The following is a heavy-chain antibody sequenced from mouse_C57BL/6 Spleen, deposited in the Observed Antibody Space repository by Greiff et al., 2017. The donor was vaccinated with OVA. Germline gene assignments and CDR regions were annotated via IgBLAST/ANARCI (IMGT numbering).Heavy chain of an antibody. J-gene: IGHJ3*01. CDR1: GFTFSSYA. V-gene: IGHV5-9-1*02. Sequence: EVHLVESGEGLVKPGGSLKLSCAASGFTFSSYAMSWVRQTPEKRLEWVAYISSGGDYIYYADTVKGRFTISRDNARNTLYLQMSSLKSEDTAMYYCTRDLLTGTFAYWGQGTLVTVSA. CDR3: TRDLLTGTFAY. CDR2: ISSGGDYI. D-gene: IGHD4-1*01.